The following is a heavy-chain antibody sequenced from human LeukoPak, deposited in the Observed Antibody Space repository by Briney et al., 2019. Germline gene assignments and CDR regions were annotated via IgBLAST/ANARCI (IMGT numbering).Heavy chain of an antibody. J-gene: IGHJ4*02. D-gene: IGHD5-18*01. CDR3: AKDRRGYSHGHGDFDY. V-gene: IGHV3-30*02. Sequence: PGGSLRLSCAASGITFSSYGMYWVRQAPGKGLEWVAFIRYDGSTKDYADSVKGRFIISRDNSKNTLYLQLNSLRAEDTAVYYCAKDRRGYSHGHGDFDYWGQGTLVTVSS. CDR1: GITFSSYG. CDR2: IRYDGSTK.